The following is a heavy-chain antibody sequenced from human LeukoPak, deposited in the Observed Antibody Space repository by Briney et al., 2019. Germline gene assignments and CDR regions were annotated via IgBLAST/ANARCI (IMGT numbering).Heavy chain of an antibody. Sequence: GGSLRLSCAASGLTFSSFSMNWVRQAPGKGLEWVSSISSRSSYIYYADSVKGRFTISRDNAKNSLYLQMNSLRAEDTAVYYCARVPSDIVVVEPATPDFWGQGTLVTVSS. V-gene: IGHV3-21*01. D-gene: IGHD2-15*01. J-gene: IGHJ4*02. CDR3: ARVPSDIVVVEPATPDF. CDR2: ISSRSSYI. CDR1: GLTFSSFS.